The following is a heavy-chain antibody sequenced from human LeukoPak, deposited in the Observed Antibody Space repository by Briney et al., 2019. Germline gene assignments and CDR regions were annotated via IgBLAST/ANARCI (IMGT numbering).Heavy chain of an antibody. CDR3: ARLLSIADAFDI. V-gene: IGHV4-39*01. CDR1: GGSISSSSYY. J-gene: IGHJ3*02. D-gene: IGHD2/OR15-2a*01. CDR2: IYYSRST. Sequence: SSETLSLTCTVSGGSISSSSYYWGWIRQPPGKGLEWIGSIYYSRSTYYNPSLKSRVTISVDTSKNQFSLKLSSVTAADTAIYYCARLLSIADAFDIWGQGTMVTVSS.